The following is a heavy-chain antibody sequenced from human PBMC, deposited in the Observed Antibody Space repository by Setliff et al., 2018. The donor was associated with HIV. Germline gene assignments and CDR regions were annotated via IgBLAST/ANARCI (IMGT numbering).Heavy chain of an antibody. J-gene: IGHJ3*02. D-gene: IGHD6-19*01. CDR2: IKQDGSER. CDR3: ASQIAVGI. Sequence: GGSLRLSCAASRFTFSTYWMTWVRQAPGKGLEWVANIKQDGSERSYVDSVKGRFTISRDNAKNSLYLQMNSLRAEDTAVYYCASQIAVGIWGQGTMVTVSS. CDR1: RFTFSTYW. V-gene: IGHV3-7*01.